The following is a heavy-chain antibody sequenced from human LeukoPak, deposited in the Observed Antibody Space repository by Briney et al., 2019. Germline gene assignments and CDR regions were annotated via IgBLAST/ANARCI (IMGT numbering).Heavy chain of an antibody. CDR1: GFTFSSYA. CDR3: AKGTIAVAGRGCAFDI. CDR2: ISGSGGST. D-gene: IGHD6-19*01. Sequence: PGGSLRLSCAASGFTFSSYAMSWVRQAPGKGLEWVSAISGSGGSTYYADSVKGRFTISRDNSKNTPYMQMDSLRAEDTAVYYCAKGTIAVAGRGCAFDIWGQGTMVTVSS. V-gene: IGHV3-23*01. J-gene: IGHJ3*02.